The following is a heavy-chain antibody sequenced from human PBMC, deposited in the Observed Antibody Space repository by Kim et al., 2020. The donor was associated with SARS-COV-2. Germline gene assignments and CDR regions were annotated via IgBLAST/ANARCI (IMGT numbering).Heavy chain of an antibody. CDR2: ICYDGGNK. CDR1: GFPFTSYG. V-gene: IGHV3-33*03. CDR3: ASSIGHQTLYCMDV. J-gene: IGHJ6*02. D-gene: IGHD2-2*01. Sequence: GGSLRLSCAASGFPFTSYGMHWVRQAPGKGLEWVALICYDGGNKYYADSVKGRFTISRDNSKNTLYLQMNSLRAEDTAVYYCASSIGHQTLYCMDVWGQGSTVTVS.